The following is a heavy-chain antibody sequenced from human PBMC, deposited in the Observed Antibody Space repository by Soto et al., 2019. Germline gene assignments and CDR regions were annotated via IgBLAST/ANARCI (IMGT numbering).Heavy chain of an antibody. CDR2: VHHSWGS. D-gene: IGHD3-10*01. Sequence: QVQLQESGPGLVKPSETLSLSCTVSGGSISSYYWSWFRQSPGKRMEWIGYVHHSWGSSYNPSLQSRVALSQDTSKSQFSLKVTSVTATATAVYYCARQGFGPLHGLVDVWGQGTTVTVSS. V-gene: IGHV4-59*08. J-gene: IGHJ6*02. CDR1: GGSISSYY. CDR3: ARQGFGPLHGLVDV.